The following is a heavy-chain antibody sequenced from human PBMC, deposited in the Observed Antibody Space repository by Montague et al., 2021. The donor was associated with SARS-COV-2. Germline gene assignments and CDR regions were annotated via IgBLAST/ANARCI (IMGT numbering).Heavy chain of an antibody. V-gene: IGHV4-59*01. Sequence: SETRSLTCTVSGGSISSYYWSWIRQPPGKGLEWIGYIYHSGSTNYNPSLKSRVTISVDTSKNQFSLKLSSVTAADTAVYYCARDLVAGGMDVWGQGTTVTVSS. J-gene: IGHJ6*02. CDR1: GGSISSYY. D-gene: IGHD2-8*02. CDR3: ARDLVAGGMDV. CDR2: IYHSGST.